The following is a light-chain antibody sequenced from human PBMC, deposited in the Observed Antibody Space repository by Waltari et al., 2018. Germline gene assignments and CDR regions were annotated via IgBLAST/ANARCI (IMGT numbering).Light chain of an antibody. CDR2: DVS. J-gene: IGLJ3*02. Sequence: QSALTQPASVSGSPGQSITISCTGTSSDVGCYNYVSWYQQHPGKAPKLMIYDVSNRPSGVSNRFSGSKSGNTAYLTISGLQAEDEADYYCSSYTSSSTLWVFGGGTKLTVL. V-gene: IGLV2-14*03. CDR1: SSDVGCYNY. CDR3: SSYTSSSTLWV.